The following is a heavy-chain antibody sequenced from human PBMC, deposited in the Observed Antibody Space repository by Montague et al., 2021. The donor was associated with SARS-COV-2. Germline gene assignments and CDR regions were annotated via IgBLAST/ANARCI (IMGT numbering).Heavy chain of an antibody. CDR3: ARQGGGSYYNWFDP. Sequence: SETLSLTCTVSGGSISSSNYYWGWIRQPPGKGLEWIGSIYYSGSTYYNPSLKSRVTISVDTSKNQFSLKLSSVTAADTAVYYCARQGGGSYYNWFDPWSQGTLVTVSS. CDR2: IYYSGST. D-gene: IGHD1-26*01. J-gene: IGHJ5*02. CDR1: GGSISSSNYY. V-gene: IGHV4-39*01.